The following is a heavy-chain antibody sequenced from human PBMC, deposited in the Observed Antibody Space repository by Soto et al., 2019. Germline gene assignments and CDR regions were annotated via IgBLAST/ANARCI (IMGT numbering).Heavy chain of an antibody. CDR1: GFTFTSSA. CDR3: ARVYAVNYVGYFDY. J-gene: IGHJ4*02. CDR2: MNANSGNT. Sequence: GASVKVSCKASGFTFTSSAVQWVRQARGQGFEYLGWMNANSGNTSYAKKFQGRVTMTRDTSTSTAYMELSSLQSEDTAVYYCARVYAVNYVGYFDYWGQGTLVTVSS. D-gene: IGHD3-16*01. V-gene: IGHV1-8*02.